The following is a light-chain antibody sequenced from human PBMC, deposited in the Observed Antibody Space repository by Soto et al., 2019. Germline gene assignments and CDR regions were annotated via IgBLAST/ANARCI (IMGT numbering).Light chain of an antibody. J-gene: IGLJ2*01. CDR2: EVS. CDR1: SSDVGVYNY. V-gene: IGLV2-14*01. Sequence: QSALTQPASVSGSPGQSITISCLGTSSDVGVYNYVSWYQQHPGKAPKLIIYEVSNRPSGVSNRFSGSKSGTTASLTISGLQAEDEADYYCSSYTTSSTVVFGGGTKVTVL. CDR3: SSYTTSSTVV.